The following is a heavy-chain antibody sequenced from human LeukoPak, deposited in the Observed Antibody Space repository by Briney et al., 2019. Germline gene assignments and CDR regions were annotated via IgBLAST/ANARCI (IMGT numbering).Heavy chain of an antibody. D-gene: IGHD5-24*01. V-gene: IGHV1-8*01. Sequence: ASVKVSRKASGYTFTSYDINWVRQATGQGLEWMGWMNPNSGNTGYAQKFQGRVTMTRNTSISTAYMELSSLRSEDTAVYYCARGNDGWPHYYYYFMDVWGKGTTVTVSS. CDR1: GYTFTSYD. J-gene: IGHJ6*03. CDR2: MNPNSGNT. CDR3: ARGNDGWPHYYYYFMDV.